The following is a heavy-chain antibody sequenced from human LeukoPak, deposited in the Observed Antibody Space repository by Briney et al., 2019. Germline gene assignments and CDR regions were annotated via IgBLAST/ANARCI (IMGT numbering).Heavy chain of an antibody. CDR1: GFTFSSYA. J-gene: IGHJ3*02. CDR3: ASDRYNWNHGAFDI. Sequence: PGGSLRLSCAASGFTFSSYAMHWVRQAPGKGLEWMAVISYDGSNKYYADSVKGRFTISRDNSKNTLYLQMNSLRAEDTAVYYCASDRYNWNHGAFDIWGQGTMVTVSS. D-gene: IGHD1-20*01. CDR2: ISYDGSNK. V-gene: IGHV3-30-3*01.